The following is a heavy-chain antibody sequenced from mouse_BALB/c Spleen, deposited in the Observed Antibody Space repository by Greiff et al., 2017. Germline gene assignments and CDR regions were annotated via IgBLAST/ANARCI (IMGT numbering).Heavy chain of an antibody. V-gene: IGHV1-84*02. Sequence: LMESGPELVKPGASVKISCKASGYTFTDYYINWVKQKPGQGLEWIGWIYPGSGNTKYNEKFKGKATLTVDTSSSTAYMQLSSLTSEDTAVYFCARWLLRDAMDYWGQGTSVTVSS. CDR1: GYTFTDYY. CDR2: IYPGSGNT. J-gene: IGHJ4*01. D-gene: IGHD2-3*01. CDR3: ARWLLRDAMDY.